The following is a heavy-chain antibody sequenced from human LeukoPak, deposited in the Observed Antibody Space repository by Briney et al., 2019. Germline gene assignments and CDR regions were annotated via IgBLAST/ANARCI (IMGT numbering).Heavy chain of an antibody. J-gene: IGHJ5*02. V-gene: IGHV3-7*01. Sequence: SSETLSLTCAVSGGSISSGGYSWSWIRQPPGKGLEWVANIKQDGSEKYYVDSVKGRFTISRDNAKNSLYLQMNSLRAEDTAVYYCARRCSSTSCYNGGSNWFDPWGQGTLVTVSS. D-gene: IGHD2-2*02. CDR1: GGSISSGGYS. CDR2: IKQDGSEK. CDR3: ARRCSSTSCYNGGSNWFDP.